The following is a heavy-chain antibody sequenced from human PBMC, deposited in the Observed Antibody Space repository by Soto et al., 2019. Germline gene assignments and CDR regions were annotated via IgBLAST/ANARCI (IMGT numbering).Heavy chain of an antibody. CDR1: GYTFTTYD. V-gene: IGHV1-8*01. Sequence: ASVKGSCKASGYTFTTYDINWVRQATGQGLEWMGWMNPNSGNTGYAQRFQGRVTMTRNTSISTAYMELSSLRSEDTAVYYCARGINYYDSGDDAFDIWGQGTMVTVSS. D-gene: IGHD3-10*01. CDR3: ARGINYYDSGDDAFDI. CDR2: MNPNSGNT. J-gene: IGHJ3*02.